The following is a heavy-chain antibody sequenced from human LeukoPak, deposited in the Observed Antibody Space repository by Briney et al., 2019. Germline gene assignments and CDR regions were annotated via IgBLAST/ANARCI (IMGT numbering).Heavy chain of an antibody. Sequence: SETLSLTCTVSGGSFSRYFWTWIRQTPGKGLEWIGYIDHSGSTNYSPSLQSQVTISIDTSKNQFSLKLNSVTAADTAVYYCAREYFSANYFFYYMDVWGTGTTVTVSS. CDR1: GGSFSRYF. CDR2: IDHSGST. CDR3: AREYFSANYFFYYMDV. D-gene: IGHD3-3*01. V-gene: IGHV4-59*01. J-gene: IGHJ6*03.